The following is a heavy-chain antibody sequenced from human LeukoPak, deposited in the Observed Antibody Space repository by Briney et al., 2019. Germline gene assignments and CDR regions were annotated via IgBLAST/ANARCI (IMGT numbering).Heavy chain of an antibody. V-gene: IGHV1-18*01. D-gene: IGHD3-10*01. Sequence: GASVKVSCKASGYTFTSYGISWVRQAPGQGLEWMGWISAYNGNTNYAQKLQGRVTMTTGTSTSTAYMELRSLRSDDTAVYYCARDELGSGDYYGSGSYYNPLDYWGQGTLVTVSS. CDR3: ARDELGSGDYYGSGSYYNPLDY. CDR2: ISAYNGNT. CDR1: GYTFTSYG. J-gene: IGHJ4*02.